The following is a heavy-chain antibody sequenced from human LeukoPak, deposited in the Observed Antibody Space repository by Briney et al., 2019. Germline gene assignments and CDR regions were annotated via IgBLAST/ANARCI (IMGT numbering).Heavy chain of an antibody. D-gene: IGHD1-26*01. CDR3: AKGSGSYYYDYMDV. Sequence: SGGSLRLSCAASGFTFSSYAMSWVRQAPGKGLEWVSAISGSGGSTYYADSVKGRFTISRDNSKNTLYLQMNSLRAEDTAVYYCAKGSGSYYYDYMDVWGKGTTVTVSS. CDR1: GFTFSSYA. J-gene: IGHJ6*03. CDR2: ISGSGGST. V-gene: IGHV3-23*01.